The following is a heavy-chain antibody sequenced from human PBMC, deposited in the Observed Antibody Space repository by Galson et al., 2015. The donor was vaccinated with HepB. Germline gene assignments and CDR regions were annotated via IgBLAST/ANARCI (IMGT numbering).Heavy chain of an antibody. CDR3: ARDHRYDFWSGPLYYMDV. CDR1: GGSISSYY. CDR2: IYYSGST. D-gene: IGHD3-3*01. Sequence: TLSLTCTVSGGSISSYYWSWIRQPPGKGLEWIGYIYYSGSTNYNPSLKSRVTISVDTSKNQFSLKLSSVTAADTAVYYCARDHRYDFWSGPLYYMDVWGKGTTVTVSS. V-gene: IGHV4-59*01. J-gene: IGHJ6*03.